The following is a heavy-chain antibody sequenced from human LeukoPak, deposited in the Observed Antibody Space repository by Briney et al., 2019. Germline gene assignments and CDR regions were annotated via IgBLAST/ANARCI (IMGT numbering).Heavy chain of an antibody. CDR3: ARYDFWSGYLH. J-gene: IGHJ4*02. Sequence: ASVKVSCKASGYTFTGYYMHWVRQAPGQGLEWMGRINPSSGGTNYAQKFQGRVTMTRDTSISTAYMELSRLRSDDTAVYYCARYDFWSGYLHWGQGTLVTVSS. CDR1: GYTFTGYY. CDR2: INPSSGGT. V-gene: IGHV1-2*06. D-gene: IGHD3-3*01.